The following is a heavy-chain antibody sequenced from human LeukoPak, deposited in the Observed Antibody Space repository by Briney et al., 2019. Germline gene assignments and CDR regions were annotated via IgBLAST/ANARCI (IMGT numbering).Heavy chain of an antibody. V-gene: IGHV1-18*01. CDR2: ISAYNGNT. CDR3: ARVSVATSSYYYYGMDV. D-gene: IGHD5-12*01. CDR1: GYTFTSYG. Sequence: ASVKVSCKASGYTFTSYGISWVRQAPGQGLEWMGWISAYNGNTNYAQKLQGRVTMTTDTSTSTAYMELRSLRSDDTAVYYCARVSVATSSYYYYGMDVWGQGTTVTVSS. J-gene: IGHJ6*02.